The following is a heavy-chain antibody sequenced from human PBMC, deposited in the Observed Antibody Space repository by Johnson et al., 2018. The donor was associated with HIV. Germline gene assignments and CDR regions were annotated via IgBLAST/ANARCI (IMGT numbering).Heavy chain of an antibody. V-gene: IGHV3-20*04. D-gene: IGHD3-3*01. CDR2: INWNGGST. CDR3: AKDRDLNYDFWSGSDDAFDI. CDR1: GFTFDDYG. Sequence: EVHLVESGGGVVRPGGSLRLSCAASGFTFDDYGMSWVRQAPGKGLEWVSGINWNGGSTGYADSVKGRFTISRDNAKNSLYLQMNSLRVDDTALYYCAKDRDLNYDFWSGSDDAFDIWGQGTMVTVSS. J-gene: IGHJ3*02.